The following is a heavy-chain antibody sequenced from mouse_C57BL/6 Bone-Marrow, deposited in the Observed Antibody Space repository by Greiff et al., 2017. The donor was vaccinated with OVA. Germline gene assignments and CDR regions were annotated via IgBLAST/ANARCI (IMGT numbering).Heavy chain of an antibody. CDR2: IYPGSGST. CDR3: ARPRYYSNYGYFDV. D-gene: IGHD2-5*01. V-gene: IGHV1-55*01. Sequence: QVQLQQHGAELVKPGASVKMSCKASGYTFTSYWITWVKQRPGQGLEWIGDIYPGSGSTNYNEKFKSKATLTVDTSSSTAYMQLSSLTSEDSAVYYCARPRYYSNYGYFDVWGTGTTVTVSS. CDR1: GYTFTSYW. J-gene: IGHJ1*03.